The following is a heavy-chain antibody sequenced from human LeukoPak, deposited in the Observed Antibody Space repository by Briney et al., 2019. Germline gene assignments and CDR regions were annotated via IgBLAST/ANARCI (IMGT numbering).Heavy chain of an antibody. D-gene: IGHD5-12*01. V-gene: IGHV4-39*01. Sequence: PSETLSLTCTVSGGSISSSSYYWGWLRQPPGKGLEWIGSIYYSGSTYYNPSLKSRVTISVDTSKNQFSLKLSSVTAADTAVYYCARHVGYGQGGFDYWGQGTLVTVSS. CDR3: ARHVGYGQGGFDY. CDR1: GGSISSSSYY. J-gene: IGHJ4*02. CDR2: IYYSGST.